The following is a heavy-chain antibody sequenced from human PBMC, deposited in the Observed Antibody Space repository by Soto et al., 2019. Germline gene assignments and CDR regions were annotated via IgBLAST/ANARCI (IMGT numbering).Heavy chain of an antibody. V-gene: IGHV1-69*13. CDR1: GGTFSSYA. Sequence: SVKVSCKASGGTFSSYAISWVRQAPGQGLEWMGGIIPIFGTANYAQKFQGRVTITADESTSTAYMELSSLRSEDTAVYYCASTVNYYDSSGPIWFDPWGQGTLVTVSS. CDR2: IIPIFGTA. J-gene: IGHJ5*02. D-gene: IGHD3-22*01. CDR3: ASTVNYYDSSGPIWFDP.